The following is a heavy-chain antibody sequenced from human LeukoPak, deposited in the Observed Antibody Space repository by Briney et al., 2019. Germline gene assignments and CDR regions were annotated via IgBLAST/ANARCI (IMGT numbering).Heavy chain of an antibody. D-gene: IGHD6-13*01. CDR3: AKEGDSSSWYDLYDY. CDR1: GFTFSSYA. J-gene: IGHJ4*02. CDR2: ISGSGDST. V-gene: IGHV3-23*01. Sequence: GGSLRLSCAASGFTFSSYAMSWVRQAPGKGLEWVSAISGSGDSTYYADSVKGRFTISRDNSKNTLYLQMNSLRPEDTAVYYCAKEGDSSSWYDLYDYWGQGTLVTVSS.